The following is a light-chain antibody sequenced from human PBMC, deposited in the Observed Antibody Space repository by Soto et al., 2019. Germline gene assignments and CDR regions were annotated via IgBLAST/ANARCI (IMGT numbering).Light chain of an antibody. J-gene: IGLJ1*01. CDR2: SNN. CDR1: RSSIGSNT. V-gene: IGLV1-44*01. Sequence: ALTQPPSASGTPGQRVTISCSGSRSSIGSNTVSWYQHLPGSAPKLLIYSNNHRPSGVPDRFSASKAGASASLAISGLQSEDEGDYYCAAWDASLGGFYVFGSGTKVTVL. CDR3: AAWDASLGGFYV.